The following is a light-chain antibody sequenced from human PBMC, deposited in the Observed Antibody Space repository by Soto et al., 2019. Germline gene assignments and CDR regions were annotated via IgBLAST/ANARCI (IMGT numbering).Light chain of an antibody. CDR2: GAS. CDR3: QQYGSSPT. Sequence: EIVLTQSPGTLSLSAGERATLSCRASQSVSNNYLAWYQQKPGQAPRRLIYGASSRATGIPDRFSGSGSGTDFTLTISRLEPEDFAVYYCQQYGSSPTFGEGTRLEIK. J-gene: IGKJ5*01. CDR1: QSVSNNY. V-gene: IGKV3-20*01.